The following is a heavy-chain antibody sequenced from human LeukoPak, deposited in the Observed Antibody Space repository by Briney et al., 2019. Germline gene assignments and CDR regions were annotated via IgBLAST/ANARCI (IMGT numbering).Heavy chain of an antibody. D-gene: IGHD6-13*01. J-gene: IGHJ4*02. CDR3: AREWSRESGSSWSLFDY. Sequence: ASVKVSCKASGYTFTCYYMHWVRQAPGQGLEWMGIINPSGGSTSYAQKFQGRVTMTRDTSTSTVYMELSSLRSEDTAVYYCAREWSRESGSSWSLFDYWGQGTLVTVSS. V-gene: IGHV1-46*01. CDR1: GYTFTCYY. CDR2: INPSGGST.